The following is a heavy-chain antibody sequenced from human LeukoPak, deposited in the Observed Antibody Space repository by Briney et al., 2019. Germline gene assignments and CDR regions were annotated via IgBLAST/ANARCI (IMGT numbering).Heavy chain of an antibody. D-gene: IGHD6-19*01. CDR2: ISYDGSNK. CDR1: GFTFSTS. Sequence: PGRSLRLSCAGSGFTFSTSDSMHWVRQAPGKGLEWVAVISYDGSNKYYADSVKGRFTISRDNSKSTLFLQMSSLRAEDTAVYYCATPYRSGWNPPGYWGQGTLVTVSA. CDR3: ATPYRSGWNPPGY. V-gene: IGHV3-30*03. J-gene: IGHJ4*02.